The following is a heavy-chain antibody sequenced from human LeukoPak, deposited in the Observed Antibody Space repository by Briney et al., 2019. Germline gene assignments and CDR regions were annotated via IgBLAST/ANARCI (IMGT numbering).Heavy chain of an antibody. D-gene: IGHD3-10*01. CDR3: ASVRRGFGESSKYYAYYYMGV. J-gene: IGHJ6*03. CDR1: GGSISSSSYY. CDR2: IYYSGST. Sequence: SETLSLTCTVSGGSISSSSYYWGWIRQPPGKGLEWIGSIYYSGSTYYNPSLKSRVTISVDTSKNQFSLKLNSVTAADTAVYYCASVRRGFGESSKYYAYYYMGVWGKGTTVTISS. V-gene: IGHV4-39*01.